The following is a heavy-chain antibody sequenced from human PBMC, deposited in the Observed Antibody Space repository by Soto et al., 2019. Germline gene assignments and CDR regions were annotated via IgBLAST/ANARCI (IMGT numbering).Heavy chain of an antibody. CDR2: ISSGSSTI. V-gene: IGHV3-48*01. J-gene: IGHJ4*02. CDR1: GFTFSSYS. CDR3: TSLGY. Sequence: EVQLVESGGDLGQPGGSLRLSCAASGFTFSSYSMNWVRQAPGKGLEWVSYISSGSSTIYYADSVKGRFTLSRDNAKNSLYLQMNSPRAEDTGIYYCTSLGYWGQGTLVTVSS.